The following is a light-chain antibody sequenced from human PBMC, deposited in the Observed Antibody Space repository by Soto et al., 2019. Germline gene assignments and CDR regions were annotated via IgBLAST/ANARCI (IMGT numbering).Light chain of an antibody. CDR1: QSISSY. V-gene: IGKV1-39*01. CDR3: QQSYSTPYT. CDR2: AAS. Sequence: DIQRTQSPSSLSASVGDRVTITCRASQSISSYLNWYQQKPGKAPKLLIYAASSLQSGVPSRFSGSGSGTDFTLTISILQPEDFATYYCQQSYSTPYTFGQRTQVDI. J-gene: IGKJ2*01.